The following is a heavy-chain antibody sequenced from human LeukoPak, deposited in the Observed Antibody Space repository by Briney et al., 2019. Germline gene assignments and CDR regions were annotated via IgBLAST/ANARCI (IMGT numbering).Heavy chain of an antibody. CDR1: GYTFTAYY. D-gene: IGHD6-13*01. V-gene: IGHV1-2*02. Sequence: ASVKVSCKTSGYTFTAYYIHWVRQAPGQGLEWMGWISPNSGGTNYAQKFQGRVTMTRDTSISTAYMELSRLRSDDTAVYYCARVEQLFPDYWGQGTLVIVSS. CDR2: ISPNSGGT. J-gene: IGHJ4*02. CDR3: ARVEQLFPDY.